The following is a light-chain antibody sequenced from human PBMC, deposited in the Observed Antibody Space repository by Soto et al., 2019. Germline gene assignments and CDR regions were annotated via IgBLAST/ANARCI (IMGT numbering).Light chain of an antibody. CDR1: SSDVGGFNS. Sequence: QSALTQPASVSGSPGQSITISCTGTSSDVGGFNSVSWYQQHPGTAPRLMIYDVSYRPSGISTRFSGSKSGNTASLTISGLRADDEADYFCSSHSTTNTRVFGGGTKVTVL. CDR3: SSHSTTNTRV. V-gene: IGLV2-14*03. CDR2: DVS. J-gene: IGLJ3*02.